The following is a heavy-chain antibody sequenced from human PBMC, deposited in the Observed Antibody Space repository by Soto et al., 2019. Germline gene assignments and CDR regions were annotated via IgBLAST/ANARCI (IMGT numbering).Heavy chain of an antibody. CDR3: ARVTGPRGAFDI. CDR1: GFAFSSYW. CDR2: IKQDGSEK. Sequence: GESLKISCAASGFAFSSYWMSWVRQAPGKGLEWVANIKQDGSEKYYVDSVKGRFTISRDNAKNSLYLQMNSLRAEDTAVYYCARVTGPRGAFDIWGQGTMVTVSS. V-gene: IGHV3-7*01. J-gene: IGHJ3*02.